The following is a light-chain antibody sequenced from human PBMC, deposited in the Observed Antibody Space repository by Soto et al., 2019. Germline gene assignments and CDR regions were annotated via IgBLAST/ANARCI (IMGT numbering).Light chain of an antibody. Sequence: EIVLTQSPGTLSLSPGERATLSCTASQSVSSSYLAWYQQKPGQAPRLLIYGASSRATGIPDRFSGSGSGTDFTRTISILEPEDCAVYYCQQYGSSPMYTFGQGTKLEIK. J-gene: IGKJ2*01. CDR3: QQYGSSPMYT. V-gene: IGKV3-20*01. CDR1: QSVSSSY. CDR2: GAS.